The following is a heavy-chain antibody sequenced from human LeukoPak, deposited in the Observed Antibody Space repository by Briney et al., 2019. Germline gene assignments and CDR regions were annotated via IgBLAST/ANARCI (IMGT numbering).Heavy chain of an antibody. CDR1: GGTFGSYS. J-gene: IGHJ4*02. D-gene: IGHD3-22*01. CDR3: AKHLVGDSSGYGLLDY. Sequence: PGGSLRLSCAASGGTFGSYSMNWVRQAPGKGLEWVSSMSSSSNCIYYADSVKGRFTISRDNSKNTLYLQMNSLRAEDTAVYHCAKHLVGDSSGYGLLDYSGQGTLVTVSS. CDR2: MSSSSNCI. V-gene: IGHV3-21*04.